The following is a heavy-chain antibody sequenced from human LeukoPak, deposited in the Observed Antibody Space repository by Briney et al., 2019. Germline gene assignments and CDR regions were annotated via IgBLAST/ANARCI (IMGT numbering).Heavy chain of an antibody. CDR1: GYTFTNYA. CDR3: ARVWPTREEFDP. V-gene: IGHV1-3*01. J-gene: IGHJ5*02. D-gene: IGHD1-26*01. Sequence: ASVKVSCKASGYTFTNYAIHWVRQAPGQGLEWMGWINAGNGNTKYSQKFQGRVTITRDTSASTAYMELSSLRSGDTAVYYCARVWPTREEFDPWGQGTLVTVSS. CDR2: INAGNGNT.